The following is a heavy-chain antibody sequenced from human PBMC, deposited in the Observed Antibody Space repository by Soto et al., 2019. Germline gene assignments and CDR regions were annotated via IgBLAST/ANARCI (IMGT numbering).Heavy chain of an antibody. D-gene: IGHD2-2*01. CDR2: INHTGGT. CDR1: GGSVNGYY. CDR3: AREDSIIIPAVSDF. J-gene: IGHJ4*02. Sequence: XGTLSLTCAVYGGSVNGYYWNWIRQPPGKGLEWIGEINHTGGTHYNPSLKSRVTMSVDTSKNQFSLRLSSVTAAETAIYYCAREDSIIIPAVSDFWGQGTLVTVSS. V-gene: IGHV4-34*01.